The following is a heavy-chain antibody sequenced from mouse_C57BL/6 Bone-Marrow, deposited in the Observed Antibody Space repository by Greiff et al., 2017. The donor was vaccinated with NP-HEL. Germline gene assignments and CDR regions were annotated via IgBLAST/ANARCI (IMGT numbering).Heavy chain of an antibody. J-gene: IGHJ2*01. D-gene: IGHD1-2*01. CDR3: AGDRATALDY. V-gene: IGHV12-3*01. Sequence: QVQLQQSGPGLVKPSQSLFLTCSITGFPITSGYYWIWIRQSPGKPLEWMGYITHSGETFYNPSLQSPISITRETSKNQFFLQLNSVTTEDTAMYYCAGDRATALDYWGQGTTLTVSS. CDR1: GFPITSGYY. CDR2: ITHSGET.